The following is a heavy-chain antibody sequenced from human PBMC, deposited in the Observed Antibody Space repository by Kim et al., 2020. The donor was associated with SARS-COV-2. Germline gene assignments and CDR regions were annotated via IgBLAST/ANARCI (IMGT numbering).Heavy chain of an antibody. CDR3: ARGQLWLDY. CDR2: IYYSGST. J-gene: IGHJ4*02. Sequence: SETLSRTCTVSGDSISSYYWSWIRQPPGKGLEWIGYIYYSGSTNYNPSLKSRFTISVDTSKNHFSLKLSSVTAADTAVYYCARGQLWLDYWCQGTRATV. D-gene: IGHD5-18*01. V-gene: IGHV4-59*01. CDR1: GDSISSYY.